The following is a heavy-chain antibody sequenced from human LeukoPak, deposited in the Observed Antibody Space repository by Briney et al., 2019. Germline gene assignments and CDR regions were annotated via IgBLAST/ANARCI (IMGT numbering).Heavy chain of an antibody. CDR1: GGTFSSYA. D-gene: IGHD1-7*01. Sequence: ASVKVSCKASGGTFSSYAISWVRQAPGQGLEWMGRIIPILGIANYAQKFQGRVTITADKSTSTAYMELSSLRSEDTAVYYCLKPGITGTKLIDYWGQGTLVTVSS. CDR3: LKPGITGTKLIDY. CDR2: IIPILGIA. J-gene: IGHJ4*02. V-gene: IGHV1-69*04.